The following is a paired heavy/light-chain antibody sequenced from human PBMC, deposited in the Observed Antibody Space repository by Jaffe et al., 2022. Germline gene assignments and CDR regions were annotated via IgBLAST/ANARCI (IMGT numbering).Light chain of an antibody. CDR1: QDISNY. CDR3: QQYDNLPTIT. J-gene: IGKJ5*01. V-gene: IGKV1-33*01. CDR2: DAS. Sequence: DIQMTQSPSSLSASVGDRVTITCQASQDISNYLNWYQQKPGKAPKLLIYDASNLETGVPSRFSGSGSGTDFTFTISSLQPEDIATYYCQQYDNLPTITFGQGTRLEIK.
Heavy chain of an antibody. J-gene: IGHJ4*02. CDR2: IRYDGSNK. CDR3: AKPRSPGSGSYYNVGYFDY. D-gene: IGHD3-10*01. V-gene: IGHV3-30*02. Sequence: QVQLVESGGGVVQPGGSLRLSCAASGFTFSSYGMHWVRQAPGKGLEWVAFIRYDGSNKYYADSVKGRFTISRDNSKNTLYLQMNSLRAEDTAVYYCAKPRSPGSGSYYNVGYFDYWGQGTLVTVSS. CDR1: GFTFSSYG.